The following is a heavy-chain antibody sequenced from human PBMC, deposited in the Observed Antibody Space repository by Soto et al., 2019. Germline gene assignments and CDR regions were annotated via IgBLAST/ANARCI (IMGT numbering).Heavy chain of an antibody. J-gene: IGHJ6*03. CDR3: ARGRDIAAAGPHYYYMDV. CDR1: GFTFSSYS. Sequence: GESLKISCAASGFTFSSYSMNWVRQAPGKGLEWVSSISSSSSYIYYADSVKGRFTISRDNAKNSLYLQMNSLRAEDTAVYYCARGRDIAAAGPHYYYMDVWGKGTTVTVSS. CDR2: ISSSSSYI. V-gene: IGHV3-21*01. D-gene: IGHD6-13*01.